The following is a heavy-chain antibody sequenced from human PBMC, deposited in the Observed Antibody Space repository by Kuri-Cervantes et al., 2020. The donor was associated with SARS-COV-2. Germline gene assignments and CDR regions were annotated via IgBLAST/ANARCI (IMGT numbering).Heavy chain of an antibody. Sequence: ASVKVSCKASGYTFASYDINWVRQATGQGLEWMGWMNPNGGNTGYAQKFQGRVTMTRNTSVSTAYMELSSLRSEDTAVYYCARAPGRYCSSTSCARGAFDIWGQGTMVTVSS. CDR1: GYTFASYD. V-gene: IGHV1-8*02. D-gene: IGHD2-2*01. CDR2: MNPNGGNT. CDR3: ARAPGRYCSSTSCARGAFDI. J-gene: IGHJ3*02.